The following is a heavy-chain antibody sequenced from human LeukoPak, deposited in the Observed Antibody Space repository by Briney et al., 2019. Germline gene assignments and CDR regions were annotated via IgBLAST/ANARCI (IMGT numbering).Heavy chain of an antibody. Sequence: GGSLRLSCAASGFTFSSYSMNWVRQAPGKVLEWVSSISSSSSYIYYADSVKGRFTISRDNAKNSLYLQMNSLRAEDTAVYYCASPACSSTSCYSGLDVWGKGTTVTVSS. D-gene: IGHD2-2*01. V-gene: IGHV3-21*01. CDR3: ASPACSSTSCYSGLDV. CDR2: ISSSSSYI. CDR1: GFTFSSYS. J-gene: IGHJ6*04.